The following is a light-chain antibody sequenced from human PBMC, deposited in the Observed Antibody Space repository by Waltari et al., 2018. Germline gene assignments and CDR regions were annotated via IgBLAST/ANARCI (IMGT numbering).Light chain of an antibody. J-gene: IGKJ3*01. CDR3: QLYDNSPPRFT. CDR1: QSVSSNY. Sequence: EIVLTQSPGTLSLSPGERATLSCRASQSVSSNYLAWYQQKPGQAPRLLIYGASYMATGIPDRFSGSGSATDFTLIISRLEPEDFAVYYCQLYDNSPPRFTFGPGTKVDIK. V-gene: IGKV3-20*01. CDR2: GAS.